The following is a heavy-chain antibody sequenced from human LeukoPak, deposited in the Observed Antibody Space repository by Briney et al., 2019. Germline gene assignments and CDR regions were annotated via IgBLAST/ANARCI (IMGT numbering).Heavy chain of an antibody. Sequence: GASLRLSCAASRFTFSSYAMHWVRQAPGKGLEWVAVISYDGNNKYYADSVKGRFTISRDNSKNTLYLQMNSLRTEDTAVYYCARAPRTAANFDYWGQGTLVTVSS. CDR1: RFTFSSYA. D-gene: IGHD6-13*01. CDR2: ISYDGNNK. V-gene: IGHV3-30-3*01. CDR3: ARAPRTAANFDY. J-gene: IGHJ4*02.